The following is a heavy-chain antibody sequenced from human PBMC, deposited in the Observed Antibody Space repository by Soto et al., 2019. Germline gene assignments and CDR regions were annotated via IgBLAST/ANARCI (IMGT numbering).Heavy chain of an antibody. CDR2: INPNSGGT. Sequence: ASVKVSCKASGYTFTGYYMHWVRQAPGQGLEWMGWINPNSGGTNYAQKFQGRVTMTRDTSISTAYMELSRLRSDDTAVYYCARERAHIVVVTASEFDYWGQGTLVTVSS. CDR3: ARERAHIVVVTASEFDY. J-gene: IGHJ4*02. CDR1: GYTFTGYY. V-gene: IGHV1-2*02. D-gene: IGHD2-21*02.